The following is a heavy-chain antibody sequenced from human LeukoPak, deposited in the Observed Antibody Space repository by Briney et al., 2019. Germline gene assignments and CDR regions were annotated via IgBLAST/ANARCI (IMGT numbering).Heavy chain of an antibody. CDR3: ARVVIEKMRYFDWFPGAYGMDV. Sequence: PGGSLRLSCAASGFTFSSYWMSWVRQAPGKGLEWVANIKQDGSEKYYVDSVKGRFTISRDNAKNSLYLQMNSLRAEDTAVYYCARVVIEKMRYFDWFPGAYGMDVWGQGTTVTVSS. CDR1: GFTFSSYW. D-gene: IGHD3-9*01. J-gene: IGHJ6*02. V-gene: IGHV3-7*01. CDR2: IKQDGSEK.